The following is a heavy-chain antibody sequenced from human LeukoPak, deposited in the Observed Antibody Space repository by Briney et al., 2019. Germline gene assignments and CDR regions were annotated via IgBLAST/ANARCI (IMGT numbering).Heavy chain of an antibody. J-gene: IGHJ4*02. CDR3: AKDRGWLQFRYFDY. Sequence: GRSLRLSCAASGFTFDDYAMHWVRQAPGKGLEWVSGISWNSGSIGYADSVKGRFTISRDNAKNSLYLQMNSLRAEDTALYYCAKDRGWLQFRYFDYWGQGTLVTVSS. V-gene: IGHV3-9*01. CDR2: ISWNSGSI. CDR1: GFTFDDYA. D-gene: IGHD5-24*01.